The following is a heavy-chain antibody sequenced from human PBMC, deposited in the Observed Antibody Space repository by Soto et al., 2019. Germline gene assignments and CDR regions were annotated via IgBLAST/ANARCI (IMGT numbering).Heavy chain of an antibody. Sequence: GESLKISCKVSGDSFNSNWIAWVRQRPGRGLEWMGIIYPIDSDTRYSPSFQGQVTISADKSITTAYLQWSSLTASDTAMYYCARLQAAMPAAAGMDVWGQGTAVTVSS. CDR2: IYPIDSDT. V-gene: IGHV5-51*01. CDR1: GDSFNSNW. J-gene: IGHJ6*02. CDR3: ARLQAAMPAAAGMDV. D-gene: IGHD2-2*01.